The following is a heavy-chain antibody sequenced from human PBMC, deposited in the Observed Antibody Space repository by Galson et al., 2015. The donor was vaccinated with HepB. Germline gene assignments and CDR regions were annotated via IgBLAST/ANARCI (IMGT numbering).Heavy chain of an antibody. CDR2: IKEDGSEK. D-gene: IGHD3-3*01. V-gene: IGHV3-7*04. CDR1: RFTFSSYK. Sequence: SLRLSCAASRFTFSSYKMTWVRQAPGKGLEWVANIKEDGSEKYYVDSVKGRFTISRDNTKKSLYLQMNSLRAEDTAVYYCARVVILGVVFDAFDIWGQGTMVTVSS. J-gene: IGHJ3*02. CDR3: ARVVILGVVFDAFDI.